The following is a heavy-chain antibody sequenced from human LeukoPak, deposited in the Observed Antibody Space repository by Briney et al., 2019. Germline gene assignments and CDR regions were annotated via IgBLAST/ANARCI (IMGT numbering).Heavy chain of an antibody. J-gene: IGHJ4*02. V-gene: IGHV4-4*02. D-gene: IGHD3-9*01. CDR2: IHRDGRT. Sequence: SETLSLTCAVSGVSISSSEWWIWVRQPPGQGLEWIGEIHRDGRTRYNPSLKSRVTMTMDYSKNQFSLSVTSVTAADTAIYYCGKTDIYFNPIDYWGPGSLVTVSS. CDR1: GVSISSSEW. CDR3: GKTDIYFNPIDY.